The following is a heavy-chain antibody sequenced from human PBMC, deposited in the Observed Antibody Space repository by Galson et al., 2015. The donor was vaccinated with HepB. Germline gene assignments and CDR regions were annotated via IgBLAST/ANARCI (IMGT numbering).Heavy chain of an antibody. CDR1: GYNFNNYG. Sequence: SVKVSCKASGYNFNNYGLSWIRQAPGPGLEWMGWISGYDGSTNYAQKFRGRVTMTADASTGTAYLELRDLRSDDTAVYYCARDSRLELRLNNYFSYGMDVWGQGSAVTVSS. V-gene: IGHV1-18*01. D-gene: IGHD1-1*01. CDR3: ARDSRLELRLNNYFSYGMDV. J-gene: IGHJ6*02. CDR2: ISGYDGST.